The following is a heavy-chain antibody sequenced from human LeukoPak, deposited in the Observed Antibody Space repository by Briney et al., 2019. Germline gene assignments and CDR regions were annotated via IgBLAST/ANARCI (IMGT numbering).Heavy chain of an antibody. J-gene: IGHJ4*02. V-gene: IGHV3-23*01. CDR3: AKDAIYGDGYWEFDY. CDR1: GFNFGGYS. CDR2: VLSGGGST. Sequence: GGSLRLYCEGSGFNFGGYSMSWVRQAPGKGLEWVSGVLSGGGSTYYADAVKGRFTISRDNSRSTLYLQMNSLRAEDTAVYYCAKDAIYGDGYWEFDYWGQGTLVTVSS. D-gene: IGHD2-21*01.